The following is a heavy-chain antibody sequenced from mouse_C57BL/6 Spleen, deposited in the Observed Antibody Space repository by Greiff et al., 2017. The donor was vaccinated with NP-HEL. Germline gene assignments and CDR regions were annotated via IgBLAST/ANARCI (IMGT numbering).Heavy chain of an antibody. V-gene: IGHV1-55*01. CDR1: GYTFTSYW. J-gene: IGHJ3*01. Sequence: VQLQQPGAELVKPGASVKLSCKASGYTFTSYWITWVKQRPGQGLEWIGDIYPGSGSTNYNEKFKSKATLTVDTSSSTAYMQLSSLTSEDSAVYYCARWGQFITTVVEGSWFAYWGQGTLVTVSA. D-gene: IGHD1-1*01. CDR2: IYPGSGST. CDR3: ARWGQFITTVVEGSWFAY.